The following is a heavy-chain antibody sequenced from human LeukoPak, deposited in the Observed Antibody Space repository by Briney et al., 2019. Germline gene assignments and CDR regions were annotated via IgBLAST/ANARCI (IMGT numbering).Heavy chain of an antibody. CDR3: AREGSGDYGDNSALDY. J-gene: IGHJ4*02. Sequence: ASVKVSCKASGYTFTSYGISWVRQAPGQGLEWMGWINPNSGVTNYAQKFQGRVTMTRDTSTSTAYMGLSRLRSADTAVYYCAREGSGDYGDNSALDYWGQGTLVTVSS. D-gene: IGHD4-23*01. CDR2: INPNSGVT. CDR1: GYTFTSYG. V-gene: IGHV1-2*02.